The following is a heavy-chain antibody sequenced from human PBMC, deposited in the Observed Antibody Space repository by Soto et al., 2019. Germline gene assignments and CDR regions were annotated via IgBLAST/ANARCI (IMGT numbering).Heavy chain of an antibody. Sequence: GGSLRLSCAASGFTFSSYSMNWVRQAPGKVLEWVSSISSSSSYIYYADSMKGRFTISRDNARNSLYLQMNTLRAEDTAVYYCARDPRDVARPFDYWGQXTLVTVSS. CDR3: ARDPRDVARPFDY. CDR1: GFTFSSYS. D-gene: IGHD2-15*01. V-gene: IGHV3-21*01. CDR2: ISSSSSYI. J-gene: IGHJ4*02.